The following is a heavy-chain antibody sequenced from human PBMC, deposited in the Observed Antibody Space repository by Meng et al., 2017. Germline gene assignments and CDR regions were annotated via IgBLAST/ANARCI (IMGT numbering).Heavy chain of an antibody. Sequence: GESLKISCAASEFTFSSYAMSWVRQAPGKGLEWVSGISSIGGTTNYADSVKGRFTVSRDNSQNTVYLQMKSLRAEDTAVYYCAKETDWTYQPYFYYYGLAVWGQGNTV. CDR1: EFTFSSYA. J-gene: IGHJ6*01. V-gene: IGHV3-23*01. CDR2: ISSIGGTT. CDR3: AKETDWTYQPYFYYYGLAV. D-gene: IGHD1-7*01.